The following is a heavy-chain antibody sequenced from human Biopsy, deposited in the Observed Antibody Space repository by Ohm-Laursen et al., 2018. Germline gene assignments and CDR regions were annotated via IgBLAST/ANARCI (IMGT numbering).Heavy chain of an antibody. D-gene: IGHD3-16*01. V-gene: IGHV1-2*02. J-gene: IGHJ3*01. CDR3: ARDIMNRIAGLVARSDVFDV. CDR2: ISPNSGGT. Sequence: SVKVSCKGSGYAVNDYFLHWLRQAPGQGPEWMEWISPNSGGTNYAQKFQGRVTMSTDTSTSTVYLELRRLISDDTAVYYCARDIMNRIAGLVARSDVFDVWGQGTLVTVSS. CDR1: GYAVNDYF.